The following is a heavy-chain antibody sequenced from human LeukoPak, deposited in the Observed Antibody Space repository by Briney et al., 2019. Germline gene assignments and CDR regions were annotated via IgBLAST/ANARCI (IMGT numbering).Heavy chain of an antibody. Sequence: ASVKLSCTSSGYTFTSYGISWVRQPHAQGLEWVGWIGVDNGNTNYAQKLQGRVTMTTDTSTSTAYMELRSLRSDDTAVYYCARGPLPRECQLPLYYYYMDVWGKGTTVTVSS. J-gene: IGHJ6*03. CDR2: IGVDNGNT. CDR3: ARGPLPRECQLPLYYYYMDV. D-gene: IGHD2-2*01. CDR1: GYTFTSYG. V-gene: IGHV1-18*01.